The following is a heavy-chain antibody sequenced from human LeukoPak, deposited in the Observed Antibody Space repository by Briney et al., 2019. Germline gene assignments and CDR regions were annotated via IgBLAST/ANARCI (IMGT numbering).Heavy chain of an antibody. J-gene: IGHJ4*02. V-gene: IGHV3-74*01. CDR3: ASRYYVDF. Sequence: GGSLRLSCTASGFTFSTYWMHWVRQGPGKGLVWVSRISSDGSSATYADSVKGRFTISRDNAKNTLYLQMNSLRAEDTAVYYCASRYYVDFWGQGTLVTVSS. CDR2: ISSDGSSA. CDR1: GFTFSTYW. D-gene: IGHD3-10*01.